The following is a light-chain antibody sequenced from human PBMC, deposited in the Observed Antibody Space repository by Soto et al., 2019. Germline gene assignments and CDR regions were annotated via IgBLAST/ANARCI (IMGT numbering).Light chain of an antibody. CDR1: SGHSSYA. CDR2: LNSDGSH. J-gene: IGLJ2*01. V-gene: IGLV4-69*01. CDR3: QTRGLGGGV. Sequence: QLVLTQSPSASASLGASVKLTCTLSSGHSSYAIAWHQQQPEKGPRYLMKLNSDGSHSKGDGIPDRFSGSSSGAERYLTISSLQSEEEADYYWQTRGLGGGVFGGGTKLTVL.